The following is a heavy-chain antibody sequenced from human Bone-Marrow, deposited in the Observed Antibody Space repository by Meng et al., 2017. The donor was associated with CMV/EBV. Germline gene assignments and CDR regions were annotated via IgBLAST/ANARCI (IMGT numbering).Heavy chain of an antibody. CDR2: TYYRSKWYN. D-gene: IGHD3-22*01. CDR3: ARDYYDSGGYYYTEGYYHGRDV. V-gene: IGHV6-1*01. CDR1: GDSVSSNSAA. J-gene: IGHJ6*02. Sequence: SQTLSLICAISGDSVSSNSAAWNWIRQSPSRGLEWLGRTYYRSKWYNDYAISVKSRITINPDTSKNQFSLQLNSVTPEDTAVYYCARDYYDSGGYYYTEGYYHGRDVWGQGTTVTVSS.